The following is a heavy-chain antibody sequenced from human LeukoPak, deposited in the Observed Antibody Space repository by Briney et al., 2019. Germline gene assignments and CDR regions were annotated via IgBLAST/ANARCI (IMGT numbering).Heavy chain of an antibody. CDR3: ARAHYDFWSGYPPIDP. J-gene: IGHJ5*02. CDR2: INPNSGGT. Sequence: APVKVSCKASGYTFTGYYMHWVRQAPGQGLEWMGWINPNSGGTNYAQKFQGRVTMTRDTSISTAYMELSRLRSDDTAVYYCARAHYDFWSGYPPIDPWGQGTLVTVSS. V-gene: IGHV1-2*02. CDR1: GYTFTGYY. D-gene: IGHD3-3*01.